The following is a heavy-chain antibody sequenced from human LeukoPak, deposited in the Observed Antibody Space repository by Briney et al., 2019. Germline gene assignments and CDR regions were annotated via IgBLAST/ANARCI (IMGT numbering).Heavy chain of an antibody. D-gene: IGHD2-2*01. CDR1: GYTFTSYG. CDR3: ARSLRSIVVPAARPPSGA. J-gene: IGHJ5*02. CDR2: INPNGGGT. V-gene: IGHV1-2*02. Sequence: ASVKVSCKASGYTFTSYGISWVRQAPGQGLEWMGWINPNGGGTNYAQKFQGRVTMTRDTSISTAYMELSRLRSDDTAVYYCARSLRSIVVPAARPPSGAWGQGTLVTVSS.